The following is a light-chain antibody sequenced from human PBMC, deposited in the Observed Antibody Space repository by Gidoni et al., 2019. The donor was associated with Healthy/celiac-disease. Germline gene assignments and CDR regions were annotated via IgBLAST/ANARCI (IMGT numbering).Light chain of an antibody. V-gene: IGKV2-28*01. CDR1: QSLLHSNGYNY. Sequence: DLVMTQSPPSLPVTPAEPASIACRSSQSLLHSNGYNYLDWYLQKPGQSPQLLIYLGSNRASGVPDRFSGSGSGTDVTLKISRVEAEDVGVYYCMQALQTPRLTFGGGTKVEIK. J-gene: IGKJ4*01. CDR2: LGS. CDR3: MQALQTPRLT.